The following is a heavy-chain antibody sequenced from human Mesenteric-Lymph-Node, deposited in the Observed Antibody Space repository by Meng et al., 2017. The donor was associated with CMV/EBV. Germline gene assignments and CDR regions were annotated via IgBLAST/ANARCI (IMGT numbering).Heavy chain of an antibody. D-gene: IGHD3-10*01. J-gene: IGHJ4*02. CDR1: A. CDR3: ARGSGGPMVRGVIIENYYFDY. CDR2: IIPIFGTA. Sequence: AISWVRQAPGQGLEWMGGIIPIFGTANYAQKFQGRVTITADKSTSTAYMELSSLRSEDTAVYYCARGSGGPMVRGVIIENYYFDYWGQGTLVTVSS. V-gene: IGHV1-69*06.